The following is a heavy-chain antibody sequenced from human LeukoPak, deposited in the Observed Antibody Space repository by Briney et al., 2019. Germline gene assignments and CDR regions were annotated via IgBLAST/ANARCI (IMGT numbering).Heavy chain of an antibody. CDR2: INXXSGGT. Sequence: ASVKVSCKASGYTFTGYYMHWVRQAPGQGLEWMGWINXXSGGTNYAQKFQGRVTMTRDTSISTAYMELSRLRSDDTAVYYCALPLSSIAAAGTVRVGFDYWGQGTLVTVSS. D-gene: IGHD6-13*01. CDR1: GYTFTGYY. V-gene: IGHV1-2*02. J-gene: IGHJ4*02. CDR3: ALPLSSIAAAGTVRVGFDY.